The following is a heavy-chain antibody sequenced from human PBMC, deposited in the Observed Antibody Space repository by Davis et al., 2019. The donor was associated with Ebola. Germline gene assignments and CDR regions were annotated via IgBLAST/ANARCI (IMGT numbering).Heavy chain of an antibody. Sequence: GGSLRLSCAASGFSFSTYGMHWVRQAPGKGLEWVSLLSNDGGGSQRYADSVKGRFTISGDDSKSTLHLQMNGLGAEDTAVYFCARDGPHYEIDFWGQGTLVTVSS. CDR2: LSNDGGGSQ. CDR1: GFSFSTYG. V-gene: IGHV3-30*12. J-gene: IGHJ4*02. CDR3: ARDGPHYEIDF. D-gene: IGHD3-22*01.